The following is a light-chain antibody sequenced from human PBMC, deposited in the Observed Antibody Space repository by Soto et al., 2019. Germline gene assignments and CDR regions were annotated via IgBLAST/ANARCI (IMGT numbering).Light chain of an antibody. J-gene: IGKJ5*01. V-gene: IGKV1D-12*01. CDR2: AAS. CDR1: EGISRS. Sequence: DIDMTQSPTCVFGTEGRKCTIYCQGIEGISRSLAWYQQKPEKAPQFLIYAASSLQSGVPSRFSGSGSRTDFTLTISSLLPEDAAIYYYQQADTFPITFGQGTRLEIK. CDR3: QQADTFPIT.